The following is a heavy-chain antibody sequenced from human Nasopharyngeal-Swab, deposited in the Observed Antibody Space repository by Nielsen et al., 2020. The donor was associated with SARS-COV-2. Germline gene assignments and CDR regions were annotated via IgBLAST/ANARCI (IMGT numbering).Heavy chain of an antibody. CDR3: ARRNDFGGPHQFYFEY. Sequence: GESLKISCAASGFIFSSYAINWVRQAPGKGLEWVSHISVSGADIHYGDSVRGRFTISRDNAKKSVYLQMNSLRAEDTAVYYCARRNDFGGPHQFYFEYWGQGTLGTVSS. D-gene: IGHD3-3*01. V-gene: IGHV3-21*05. J-gene: IGHJ4*02. CDR1: GFIFSSYA. CDR2: ISVSGADI.